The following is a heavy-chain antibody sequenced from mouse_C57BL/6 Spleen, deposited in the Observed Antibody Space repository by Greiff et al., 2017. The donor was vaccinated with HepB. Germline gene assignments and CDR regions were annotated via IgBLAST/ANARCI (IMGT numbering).Heavy chain of an antibody. Sequence: VQRVESGAELARPGASVKLSCKASGYTFTSYGISWVKQRTGQGLEWIGEIYPRSGNTYYNEKFKGKATLTADKSSSTAYIELRSLTSEDSAVYFCAREGNYDYDEYYYAMDYWGQVTSVTVSS. J-gene: IGHJ4*01. V-gene: IGHV1-81*01. CDR1: GYTFTSYG. CDR3: AREGNYDYDEYYYAMDY. D-gene: IGHD2-4*01. CDR2: IYPRSGNT.